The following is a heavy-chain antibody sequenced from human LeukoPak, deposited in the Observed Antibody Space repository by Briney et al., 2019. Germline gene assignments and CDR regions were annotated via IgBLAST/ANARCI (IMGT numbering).Heavy chain of an antibody. CDR1: GGSISSYY. CDR2: IYTSGST. CDR3: ARQYYDILTGYYDFDY. J-gene: IGHJ4*02. Sequence: KPSETLSLTCTVSGGSISSYYWSWIRQPAGKGLEWIGRIYTSGSTNYKPSLKSRVTMSVDTSKNQFSLKLSSVTAADTAVYYCARQYYDILTGYYDFDYWGQGTLVTVSS. V-gene: IGHV4-4*07. D-gene: IGHD3-9*01.